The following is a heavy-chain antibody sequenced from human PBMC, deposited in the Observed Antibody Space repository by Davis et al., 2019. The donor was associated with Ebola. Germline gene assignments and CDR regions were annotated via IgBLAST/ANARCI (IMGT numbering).Heavy chain of an antibody. Sequence: AASVKVSCKASGYTFTSYDINWVRQATGQGLEWMGWMNPNSGNTGYEQKFQGRVTMTRNTSISTAYMELSSLRSEDTAVYYCARAGDTMVRGVIIGYYFDYWGQGTLVTVSS. CDR1: GYTFTSYD. D-gene: IGHD3-10*01. V-gene: IGHV1-8*01. CDR3: ARAGDTMVRGVIIGYYFDY. J-gene: IGHJ4*02. CDR2: MNPNSGNT.